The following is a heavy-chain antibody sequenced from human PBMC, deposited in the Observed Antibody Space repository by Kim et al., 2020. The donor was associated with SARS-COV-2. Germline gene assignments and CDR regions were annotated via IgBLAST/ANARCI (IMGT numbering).Heavy chain of an antibody. D-gene: IGHD2-2*01. CDR3: ARVRSRLFCSSTSCQYNWFDP. CDR2: IIPIFGTA. J-gene: IGHJ5*02. Sequence: SVKVSCKASGGTFSSYAISWVRQAPGQGLEWMGGIIPIFGTANYAQKFQGRVTITADKSTSTAYMELSSLRSEDTAVYYYARVRSRLFCSSTSCQYNWFDPWGQGTLVTVSS. CDR1: GGTFSSYA. V-gene: IGHV1-69*06.